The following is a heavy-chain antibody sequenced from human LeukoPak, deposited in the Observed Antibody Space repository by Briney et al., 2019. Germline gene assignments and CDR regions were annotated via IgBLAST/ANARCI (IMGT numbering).Heavy chain of an antibody. CDR1: GGTFSSYA. CDR2: IIPIFGTA. J-gene: IGHJ4*02. CDR3: AMFWSGYSDPITVGY. V-gene: IGHV1-69*13. D-gene: IGHD3-3*01. Sequence: RAASVKVYRKASGGTFSSYAISWVRQAPGQGPEWMGGIIPIFGTANYAQKFQGRVTITADESTSTAYMELSSLRSEDTAVYYCAMFWSGYSDPITVGYWGQGTLVTVSS.